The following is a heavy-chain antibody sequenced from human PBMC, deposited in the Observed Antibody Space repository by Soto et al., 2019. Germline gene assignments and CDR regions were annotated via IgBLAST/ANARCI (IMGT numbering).Heavy chain of an antibody. J-gene: IGHJ4*02. CDR1: GTTISSGDHY. CDR3: ARVYGRGDYFDF. CDR2: MYYTGKT. D-gene: IGHD1-26*01. V-gene: IGHV4-30-4*01. Sequence: QVQLQESGPGLVKPSQTLSLTCTVSGTTISSGDHYWSWIRQAPGKGLEWIGYMYYTGKTYYNTSLNSRVTLSVDTSKNQFSLKMTSVTAADTAMYCCARVYGRGDYFDFWGRGTLVSVSS.